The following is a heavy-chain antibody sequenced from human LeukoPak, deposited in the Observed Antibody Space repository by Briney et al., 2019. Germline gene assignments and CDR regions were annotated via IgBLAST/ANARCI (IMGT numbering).Heavy chain of an antibody. V-gene: IGHV3-53*04. CDR1: GFTFSSNY. D-gene: IGHD4-17*01. CDR2: IYSGGST. CDR3: ARTMTTVTSLDI. J-gene: IGHJ3*02. Sequence: GGSLRLSCAASGFTFSSNYMSWVRQAPGKGLEWVSIIYSGGSTYYADSVKGRFTISRHNSKNTLYLQMNSLRAEDTAVYYCARTMTTVTSLDIWGQGTMVTVSS.